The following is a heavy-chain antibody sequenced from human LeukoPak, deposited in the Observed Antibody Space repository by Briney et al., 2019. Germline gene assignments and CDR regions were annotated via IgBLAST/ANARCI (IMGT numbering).Heavy chain of an antibody. D-gene: IGHD6-19*01. V-gene: IGHV3-30*18. Sequence: GGSLRLSCAASGFTFSSYGMHWVRQAPGKGLEWVAVISYDRSNKYYADSVKGRFTISRDNSKNTLYLQMNSLRAEDTAVYYCAKAYKSHVSIAVAGTWGQGTMVTVSS. CDR1: GFTFSSYG. CDR3: AKAYKSHVSIAVAGT. CDR2: ISYDRSNK. J-gene: IGHJ3*01.